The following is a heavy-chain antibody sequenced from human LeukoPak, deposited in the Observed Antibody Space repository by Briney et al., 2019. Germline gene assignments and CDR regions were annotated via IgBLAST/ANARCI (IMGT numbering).Heavy chain of an antibody. Sequence: PGGSLRLSCTASGFTFSSIALTWVRQAPGKGLEWVSTIRSNGDTAYNADSVKGRFTISRDNPKNTLYLQMGSLRAEDMGVYYCAGGSSWYRGIDYWGQGTLVTVSS. V-gene: IGHV3-23*01. CDR3: AGGSSWYRGIDY. J-gene: IGHJ4*02. CDR2: IRSNGDTA. D-gene: IGHD6-13*01. CDR1: GFTFSSIA.